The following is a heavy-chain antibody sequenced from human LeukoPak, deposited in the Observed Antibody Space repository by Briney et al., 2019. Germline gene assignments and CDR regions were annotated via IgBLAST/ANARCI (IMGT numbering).Heavy chain of an antibody. CDR1: GVSITNNNY. D-gene: IGHD3-9*01. Sequence: PSETLSLTCSVSGVSITNNNYWSWIRQSPGKGLEWIGYIYYSGSTNYNPSLKSRITMSVDTSKNQYSLKLSSVAAADTAVYYCGLTPTISTGYGWFDPWGQGTLVIVSS. J-gene: IGHJ5*02. CDR3: GLTPTISTGYGWFDP. V-gene: IGHV4-59*01. CDR2: IYYSGST.